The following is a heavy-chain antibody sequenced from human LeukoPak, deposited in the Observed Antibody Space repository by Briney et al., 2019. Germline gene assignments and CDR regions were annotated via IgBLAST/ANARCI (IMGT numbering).Heavy chain of an antibody. D-gene: IGHD3-10*01. Sequence: GGSLRLSCAASGFTFSSYNMNWVRQAPGKGLEWVSSITSSSSYIYYADSVKGRFTISRDNAKNSLYLQMNSLRAEDTAVYYCARAGFTFSDYFGSFFDYWGQGTLVTVSS. CDR2: ITSSSSYI. CDR1: GFTFSSYN. CDR3: ARAGFTFSDYFGSFFDY. V-gene: IGHV3-21*06. J-gene: IGHJ4*02.